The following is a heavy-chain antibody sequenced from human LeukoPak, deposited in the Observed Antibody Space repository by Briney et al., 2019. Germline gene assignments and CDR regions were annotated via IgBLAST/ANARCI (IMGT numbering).Heavy chain of an antibody. CDR2: IYRGDNT. CDR1: GFSVSGNN. CDR3: ARGGARQQLVENYFDQ. J-gene: IGHJ4*02. V-gene: IGHV3-53*01. Sequence: GGSLRLSCAASGFSVSGNNMHWVRQAPGKGLEWVSVIYRGDNTYYAASVKGRFTVSRDNSKNTLFLQMNSLRAEDTAVYYCARGGARQQLVENYFDQWGQGTLVTVSS. D-gene: IGHD6-13*01.